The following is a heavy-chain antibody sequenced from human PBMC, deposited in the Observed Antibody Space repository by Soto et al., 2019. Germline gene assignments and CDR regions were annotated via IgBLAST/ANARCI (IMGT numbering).Heavy chain of an antibody. CDR1: GYTFTGYY. CDR3: ARVGGIAAGNYYYYGMDV. Sequence: ASVKVSCKASGYTFTGYYMHWVRQAPGQGLEWMGWINPNSGGTNYAQKFQGWVTMTRDTSISTAYMELSRLRSDDTAVYYCARVGGIAAGNYYYYGMDVWGQGTTVTV. V-gene: IGHV1-2*04. CDR2: INPNSGGT. D-gene: IGHD6-25*01. J-gene: IGHJ6*02.